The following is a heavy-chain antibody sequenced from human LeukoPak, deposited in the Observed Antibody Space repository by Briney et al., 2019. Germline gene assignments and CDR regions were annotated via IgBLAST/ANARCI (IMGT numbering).Heavy chain of an antibody. CDR2: ISGSGGST. CDR1: GFTFSSYA. D-gene: IGHD6-19*01. J-gene: IGHJ4*02. Sequence: PGGSLRLSCAASGFTFSSYAMSWVRQAPGKGLEWVSAISGSGGSTYYADSVKGRFTISRDNSKNTLYLQMNSLRAEDTAVYYCARHGYSSGWYLDYWGQGTLVTVSS. V-gene: IGHV3-23*01. CDR3: ARHGYSSGWYLDY.